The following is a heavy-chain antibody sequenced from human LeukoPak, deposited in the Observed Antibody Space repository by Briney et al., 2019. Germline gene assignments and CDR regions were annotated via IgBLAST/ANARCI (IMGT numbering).Heavy chain of an antibody. D-gene: IGHD1-1*01. V-gene: IGHV1-24*01. CDR3: ARTEQALKSPPLFDY. J-gene: IGHJ4*02. Sequence: ASVKVSCKVSGYTLTELSMHWVRQAPGKGLEWMGGFDPEDGETIYAQKFQGRVTMTEDTSTDTAYMELSSLRSEDTAVYYCARTEQALKSPPLFDYWGQGTLVTVSS. CDR1: GYTLTELS. CDR2: FDPEDGET.